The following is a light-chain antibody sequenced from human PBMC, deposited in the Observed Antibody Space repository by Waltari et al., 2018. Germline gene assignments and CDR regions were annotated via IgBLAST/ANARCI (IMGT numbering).Light chain of an antibody. J-gene: IGLJ2*01. CDR3: QSYDSSLSGGV. Sequence: QSVLTHPPSMSGAPGQRVTISCTGSSSNIGAGYDVHWYQQLPGTAPKLLIYGNINRPSGVPDRFSGSKSGTSASLAITGLQAEDEADYYCQSYDSSLSGGVFGGGTKLTVL. CDR2: GNI. CDR1: SSNIGAGYD. V-gene: IGLV1-40*01.